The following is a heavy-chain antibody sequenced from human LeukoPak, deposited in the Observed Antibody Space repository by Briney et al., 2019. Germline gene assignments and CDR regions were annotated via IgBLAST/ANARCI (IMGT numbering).Heavy chain of an antibody. Sequence: ASVKVSCKASGFTFTSYYIHWVRQAPGQGLEWMGVINPIGGRTTYAQNFQGRVIVTRDTSTNTVYLELSSLTFDDTAVYYCARGLYYFDYWGQGTLVTVSS. V-gene: IGHV1-46*01. CDR1: GFTFTSYY. CDR3: ARGLYYFDY. J-gene: IGHJ4*02. CDR2: INPIGGRT. D-gene: IGHD3-22*01.